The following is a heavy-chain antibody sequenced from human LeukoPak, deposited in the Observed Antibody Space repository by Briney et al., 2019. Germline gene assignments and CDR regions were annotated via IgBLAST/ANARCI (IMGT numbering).Heavy chain of an antibody. CDR1: GFTFSSYA. Sequence: GGSLRLFCAASGFTFSSYAMSWVRQAPGKGLEWVSAISGSGGSTYYADSVKGRFTISRDNSKNTLYLQMNSLRAEDTAVYYCANRRAVWERYYYDRRYDYWGQGTLVTVSS. CDR3: ANRRAVWERYYYDRRYDY. V-gene: IGHV3-23*01. D-gene: IGHD3-22*01. J-gene: IGHJ4*02. CDR2: ISGSGGST.